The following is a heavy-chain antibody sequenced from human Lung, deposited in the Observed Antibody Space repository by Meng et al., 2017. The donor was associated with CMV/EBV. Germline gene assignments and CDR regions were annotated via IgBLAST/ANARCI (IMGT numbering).Heavy chain of an antibody. D-gene: IGHD2-2*02. CDR2: IGTVADT. J-gene: IGHJ4*02. CDR1: GFNFRSYD. Sequence: SXAASGFNFRSYDFHWVRQGPGKGLEWVSGIGTVADTFYSDSVKGRFTISRDNAKNSVDLQMNSLRAGDTALYYCARGGPYCGTDACYTSIDSWXQGXLVTVSS. CDR3: ARGGPYCGTDACYTSIDS. V-gene: IGHV3-13*01.